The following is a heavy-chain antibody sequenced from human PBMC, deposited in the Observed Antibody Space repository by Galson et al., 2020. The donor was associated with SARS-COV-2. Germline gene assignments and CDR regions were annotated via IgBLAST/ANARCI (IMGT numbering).Heavy chain of an antibody. Sequence: SETLSLTCTVSGGSISSGGYYWSWIRQHPGKGLEWIGYIYYSGSTYYNPSLKSRVTISVDTSKNQFSLKLSSVTAADTAVYYCARVVVITPNLFDYWGQGTLVTVSS. J-gene: IGHJ4*02. V-gene: IGHV4-31*03. CDR3: ARVVVITPNLFDY. CDR1: GGSISSGGYY. D-gene: IGHD3-22*01. CDR2: IYYSGST.